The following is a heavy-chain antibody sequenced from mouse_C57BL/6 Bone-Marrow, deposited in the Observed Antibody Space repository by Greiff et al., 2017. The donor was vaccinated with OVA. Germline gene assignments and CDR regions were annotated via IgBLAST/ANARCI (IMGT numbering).Heavy chain of an antibody. D-gene: IGHD2-1*01. CDR3: ARENYYGQFAY. Sequence: VKQRPGQGLEWIGMIHPNSGSTNYNEKFKSKATLTVDKSSSTAYMQLSSLTSEDSAVYYCARENYYGQFAYWGQGTLVTVSA. CDR2: IHPNSGST. J-gene: IGHJ3*01. V-gene: IGHV1-64*01.